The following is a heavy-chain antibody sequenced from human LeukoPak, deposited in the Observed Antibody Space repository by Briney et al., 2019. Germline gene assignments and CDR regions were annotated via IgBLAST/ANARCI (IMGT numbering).Heavy chain of an antibody. CDR3: AREMGGYCTNGVCYRGDAFDI. V-gene: IGHV3-20*04. CDR1: GFTFDDYG. D-gene: IGHD2-8*01. J-gene: IGHJ3*02. Sequence: PGGSLRLSRAASGFTFDDYGMSWVRQAPGKGLEWVSGINWNGGSTGYADSVKGRFTISRDNAKNSLYLQMNSLRAEDTALYYCAREMGGYCTNGVCYRGDAFDIWGQGTMVTVSS. CDR2: INWNGGST.